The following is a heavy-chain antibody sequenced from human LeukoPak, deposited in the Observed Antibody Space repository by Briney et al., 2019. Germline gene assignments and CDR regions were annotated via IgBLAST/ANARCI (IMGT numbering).Heavy chain of an antibody. V-gene: IGHV3-7*03. D-gene: IGHD6-19*01. CDR1: GFTFSSYW. J-gene: IGHJ6*03. CDR3: AKDISGWGVTKYYYYMDV. Sequence: GGSLRLSCAASGFTFSSYWMSWVRQAPGKGLEWVANIKHDGSEKYYVDSVKGRFTISRDYAKNSLYLQMNSLRAEDTAVYYCAKDISGWGVTKYYYYMDVWGKGTTVTVSS. CDR2: IKHDGSEK.